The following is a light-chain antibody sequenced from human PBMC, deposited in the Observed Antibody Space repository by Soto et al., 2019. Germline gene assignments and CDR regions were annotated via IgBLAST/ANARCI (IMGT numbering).Light chain of an antibody. CDR1: SSDIGGYNY. V-gene: IGLV2-14*03. CDR3: SSYTSTNTPVV. J-gene: IGLJ2*01. Sequence: QSALTQPASVSGSPGQSITISCTGTSSDIGGYNYVSWYQHYPGKAPKLMIYDVTNRPSGVSNRFSGSKSGNTASLTISGLQPEDEADYFCSSYTSTNTPVVFGGGTKLTVL. CDR2: DVT.